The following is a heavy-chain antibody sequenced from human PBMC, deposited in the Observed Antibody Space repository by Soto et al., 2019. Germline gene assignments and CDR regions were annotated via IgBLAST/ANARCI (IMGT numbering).Heavy chain of an antibody. CDR2: VSWNSDEI. CDR1: GFTFEDFA. V-gene: IGHV3-9*01. D-gene: IGHD5-12*01. Sequence: EEQLVESGGGLVQPGRSLRLSCAASGFTFEDFAMHWVRQVPGKGLEWVSGVSWNSDEIDYADSVKGRFTISRDNAKNSLFLQMNSLRPEDTAYYYCVKHRIASVATSNPGVYYFDSWGQGTLVTVSS. CDR3: VKHRIASVATSNPGVYYFDS. J-gene: IGHJ4*02.